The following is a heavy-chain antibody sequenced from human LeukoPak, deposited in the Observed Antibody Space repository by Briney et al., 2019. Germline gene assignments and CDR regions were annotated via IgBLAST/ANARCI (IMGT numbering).Heavy chain of an antibody. J-gene: IGHJ3*02. CDR3: ARDRLQYYYGSGSYYNPGDAFDI. CDR1: GGTFSSYA. V-gene: IGHV1-69*06. Sequence: ASVKVSCKASGGTFSSYAISWVRQAPGQGLEWMGGIIPIFGTANYAQKFQGRVTITADKSTSTACMELSSLRSEDTAVYYCARDRLQYYYGSGSYYNPGDAFDIWGQGTMVTVSS. D-gene: IGHD3-10*01. CDR2: IIPIFGTA.